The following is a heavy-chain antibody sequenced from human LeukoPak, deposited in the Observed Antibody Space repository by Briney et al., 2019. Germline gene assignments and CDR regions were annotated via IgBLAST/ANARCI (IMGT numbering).Heavy chain of an antibody. J-gene: IGHJ5*02. Sequence: SETLSLTCAVYGGSFSGYYWSWIRQPPGKGLEWIGEINHSGSTNYNPSLKSRVTISVDTSKNQFSLKLSSVTAADTAVYYCATHYDSGGYQRSPWFDPWGQGTLVTVSS. CDR2: INHSGST. V-gene: IGHV4-34*01. CDR3: ATHYDSGGYQRSPWFDP. CDR1: GGSFSGYY. D-gene: IGHD3-22*01.